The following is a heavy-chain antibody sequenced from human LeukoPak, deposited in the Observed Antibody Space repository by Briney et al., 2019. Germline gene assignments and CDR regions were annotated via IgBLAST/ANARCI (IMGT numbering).Heavy chain of an antibody. J-gene: IGHJ6*02. D-gene: IGHD2-2*01. V-gene: IGHV5-10-1*01. CDR3: ARSSTSSSYYYYGMDV. CDR1: GYSFTSYW. CDR2: IDPSDSYT. Sequence: GESLKISCKGSGYSFTSYWIGWVRQMPGKGLEWMERIDPSDSYTNYSPSFQGHVTISADKSISTAYLQWSSLKASDTAMYYCARSSTSSSYYYYGMDVWGQGTTVTVSS.